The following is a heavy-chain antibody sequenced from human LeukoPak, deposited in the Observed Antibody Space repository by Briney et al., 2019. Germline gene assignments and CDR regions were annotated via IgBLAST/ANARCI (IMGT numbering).Heavy chain of an antibody. CDR1: GGSISSYY. V-gene: IGHV4-59*12. D-gene: IGHD5-18*01. J-gene: IGHJ3*02. CDR2: IYYSGST. CDR3: AREDTATGDDAFDI. Sequence: SETLSLTCTVSGGSISSYYWSWIRQPPGKGLEWIGYIYYSGSTNYNPSLKSRVTISVDTSKNQFSLKLSSVTAADTAVYYCAREDTATGDDAFDIWGQGTMVTVSS.